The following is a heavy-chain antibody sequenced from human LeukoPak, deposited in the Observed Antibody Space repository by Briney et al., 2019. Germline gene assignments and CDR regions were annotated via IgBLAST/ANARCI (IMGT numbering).Heavy chain of an antibody. D-gene: IGHD6-13*01. CDR1: GGSIETYY. CDR2: MYYSGIT. V-gene: IGHV4-59*01. Sequence: NPSETLSLTCSVSGGSIETYYWNWLRQPPGKGLEWIANMYYSGITSYNPSLRSRVTMSVDTSRNQVSLNLNSVSAADTAVYYCAASGGYSSSWSLWGQGTLVTVSS. CDR3: AASGGYSSSWSL. J-gene: IGHJ4*02.